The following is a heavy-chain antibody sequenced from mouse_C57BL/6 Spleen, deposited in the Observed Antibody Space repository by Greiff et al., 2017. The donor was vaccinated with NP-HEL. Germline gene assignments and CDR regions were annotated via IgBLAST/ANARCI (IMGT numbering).Heavy chain of an antibody. Sequence: VQLQQPGAELVMPGASVKLSCKASGYTFTSYWMHWVKQRPGQGLEWIGEIAPSDSYTNYNQKFKGKSTLTVDKSSSTAYMQLSSLTSEDSAVYYCARWDYYGTSMDYWGQGTSVTVSS. CDR2: IAPSDSYT. CDR1: GYTFTSYW. J-gene: IGHJ4*01. V-gene: IGHV1-69*01. CDR3: ARWDYYGTSMDY. D-gene: IGHD1-1*01.